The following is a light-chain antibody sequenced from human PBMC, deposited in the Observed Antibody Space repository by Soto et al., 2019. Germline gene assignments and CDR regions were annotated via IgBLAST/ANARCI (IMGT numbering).Light chain of an antibody. J-gene: IGLJ1*01. Sequence: QSVLTQPRSVSGSPGQSVTISCAGTSSDVGGYNYVSWFQQHPGRAPKVVIFDVTKRPSGVPDRFSGSKSGNTASLTITGLQAADEADYFCCSYAGSDTFVVFGTGTKLTVL. CDR3: CSYAGSDTFVV. V-gene: IGLV2-11*01. CDR2: DVT. CDR1: SSDVGGYNY.